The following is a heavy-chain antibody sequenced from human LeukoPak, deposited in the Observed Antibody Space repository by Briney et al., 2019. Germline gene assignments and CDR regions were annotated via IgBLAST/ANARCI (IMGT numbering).Heavy chain of an antibody. CDR1: GFTFNNYW. J-gene: IGHJ4*02. V-gene: IGHV3-7*03. CDR3: ARVVWFGELLHFDY. CDR2: IKEDGSEK. Sequence: GGSLRLSCAASGFTFNNYWMSWVRQTPGKGLEWVANIKEDGSEKYYVDSVKGRFTISRDNAKNSLYLQMNSLTAEDTAVYYCARVVWFGELLHFDYWGQGTLVTVSS. D-gene: IGHD3-10*01.